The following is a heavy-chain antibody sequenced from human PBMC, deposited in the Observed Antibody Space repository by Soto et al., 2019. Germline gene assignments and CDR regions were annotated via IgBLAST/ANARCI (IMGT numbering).Heavy chain of an antibody. CDR3: AGSRQARVRERKV. CDR1: GFTFSSYS. CDR2: ISSSSSYI. V-gene: IGHV3-21*01. J-gene: IGHJ6*02. Sequence: EVQLVESGGGLVKPGGSLRLSCAASGFTFSSYSMNWVRQAPGKGLEWVSSISSSSSYIYYADSVKGRFTISRDNAKNSLYLQMNSLRAEDTAVYYCAGSRQARVRERKVWGQGTTVTVSS. D-gene: IGHD3-10*01.